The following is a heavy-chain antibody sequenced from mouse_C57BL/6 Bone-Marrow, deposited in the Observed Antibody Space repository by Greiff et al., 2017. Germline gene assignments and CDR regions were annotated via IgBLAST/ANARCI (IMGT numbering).Heavy chain of an antibody. Sequence: VQLQQSGAELVKPGASVKISCKVSGYAFSTYWMNWVKQRPGKGLEWIGQIYPGDGDTNYNGKFKGKATLTADKSSSTAYMQLSSLTSEDSAVYYCAREGYGSSFDYWGQGTTLTVSS. D-gene: IGHD1-1*01. CDR2: IYPGDGDT. J-gene: IGHJ2*01. V-gene: IGHV1-80*01. CDR3: AREGYGSSFDY. CDR1: GYAFSTYW.